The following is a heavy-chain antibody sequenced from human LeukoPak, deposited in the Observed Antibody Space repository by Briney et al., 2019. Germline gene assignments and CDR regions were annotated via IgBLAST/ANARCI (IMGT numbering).Heavy chain of an antibody. CDR3: ARENSGSGTFDY. J-gene: IGHJ4*02. CDR1: GYTFTGYY. D-gene: IGHD3-10*01. CDR2: INADSGDT. V-gene: IGHV1-2*02. Sequence: ASVKVSCKASGYTFTGYYIHWVRQAPGKGLEYMGWINADSGDTKCAQRLRGRVTMTRDTSINTAYMELSSLTSDDTAVYYCARENSGSGTFDYWGQGTLVTVSS.